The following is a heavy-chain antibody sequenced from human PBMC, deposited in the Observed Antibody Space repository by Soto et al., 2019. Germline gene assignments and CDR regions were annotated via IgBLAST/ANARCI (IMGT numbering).Heavy chain of an antibody. V-gene: IGHV3-53*01. Sequence: DVQLEESGGGLIQPGGSLRLSCAVSGFTVSNNYMTWVRQAPGKGLEWVSLIYSIGGTKYADSVRGRFTISRDNSKNTLYLQMNSLKVEDTAVYYCARDPPGIAASGSYNWGQGTLVTVSS. CDR1: GFTVSNNY. D-gene: IGHD6-13*01. J-gene: IGHJ4*02. CDR2: IYSIGGT. CDR3: ARDPPGIAASGSYN.